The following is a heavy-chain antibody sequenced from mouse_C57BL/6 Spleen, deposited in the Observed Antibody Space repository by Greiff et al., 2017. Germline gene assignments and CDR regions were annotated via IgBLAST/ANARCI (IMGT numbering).Heavy chain of an antibody. CDR1: GFTFSNYA. CDR2: ISDGGSYT. CDR3: ARDRYCKGELGPYELDY. J-gene: IGHJ4*01. Sequence: EVQRVESGGGLVKPGGSLKLSCAASGFTFSNYAMSWVRQTPEQRLEWVATISDGGSYTYSPHNVKGRFTISRDKATNNLYLQMRTLNSEDTAMSYSARDRYCKGELGPYELDYWGQGTSVTVSS. V-gene: IGHV5-4*01. D-gene: IGHD4-1*01.